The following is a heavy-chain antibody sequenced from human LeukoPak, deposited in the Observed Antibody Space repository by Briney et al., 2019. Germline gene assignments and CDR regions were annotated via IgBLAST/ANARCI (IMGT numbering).Heavy chain of an antibody. CDR3: ARADFGVLIIGYYYFYMDD. CDR2: ISSSDNTI. V-gene: IGHV3-11*01. J-gene: IGHJ6*03. D-gene: IGHD3-3*01. CDR1: GFTFGDSY. Sequence: PGGSLRLSCAASGFTFGDSYMSWVRHAPGEGLEWLSSISSSDNTIYYADSVKGRFTVSRDNAKNSLSLQMNSLRVEDTAMYFCARADFGVLIIGYYYFYMDDWGRGTTVTVSS.